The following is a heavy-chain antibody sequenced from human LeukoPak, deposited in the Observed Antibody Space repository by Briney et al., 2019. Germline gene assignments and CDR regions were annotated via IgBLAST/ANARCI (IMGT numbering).Heavy chain of an antibody. CDR1: GGSISSYY. V-gene: IGHV4-4*09. CDR3: ARRYYDSSGHYYFDY. CDR2: IYTSGST. Sequence: SETLSLTCTVSGGSISSYYWSWIRQPPGKGLEWIGYIYTSGSTNYNPSLKSRVTISVDTSKNQFSLKLSSVTAADTAVYYCARRYYDSSGHYYFDYWGQGTLVTVSS. J-gene: IGHJ4*02. D-gene: IGHD3-22*01.